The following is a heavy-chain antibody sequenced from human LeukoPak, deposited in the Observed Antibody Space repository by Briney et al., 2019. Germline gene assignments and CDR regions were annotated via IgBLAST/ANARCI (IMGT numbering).Heavy chain of an antibody. Sequence: PGRSLRLSCAASGFTFSAYGIHWVRQAPGKGLEWVAVVSYDGINKYYADSVKGRFTISRDNSKNTLYLQMNSLRADDTAVYYCSRDIGAREGSGSDSYYFDHWGQGTLVTVSS. V-gene: IGHV3-33*01. CDR1: GFTFSAYG. D-gene: IGHD3-10*01. CDR3: SRDIGAREGSGSDSYYFDH. J-gene: IGHJ4*02. CDR2: VSYDGINK.